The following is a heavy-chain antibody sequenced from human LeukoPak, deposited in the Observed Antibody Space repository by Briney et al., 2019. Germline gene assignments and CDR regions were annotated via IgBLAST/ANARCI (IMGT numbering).Heavy chain of an antibody. CDR1: GGFFSGYY. V-gene: IGHV4-34*01. D-gene: IGHD6-13*01. CDR3: AIMAASGIPCGYYYVDV. J-gene: IGHJ6*03. CDR2: TDHSGST. Sequence: SETLSLTCAVYGGFFSGYYWTWIRQSPGKGLEWIGETDHSGSTIYNPSLKSRVAISVDTSKNQFSLHLSSVTAADTSIYYCAIMAASGIPCGYYYVDVWGKGTTVTVSS.